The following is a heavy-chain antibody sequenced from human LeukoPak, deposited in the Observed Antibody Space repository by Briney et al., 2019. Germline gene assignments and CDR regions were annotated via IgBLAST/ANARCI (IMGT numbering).Heavy chain of an antibody. J-gene: IGHJ4*02. CDR3: ARVHDSSGYYYAFDY. CDR2: IYYSGST. D-gene: IGHD3-22*01. V-gene: IGHV4-30-4*01. CDR1: GGSISSGDYY. Sequence: SETLSLTCTVSGGSISSGDYYWSWIRKPPGKGLEWIGYIYYSGSTYYNPSLKSRVTISVDTSKNQFSLKLSSVTAADTAVYYCARVHDSSGYYYAFDYWGQGTLVTVSS.